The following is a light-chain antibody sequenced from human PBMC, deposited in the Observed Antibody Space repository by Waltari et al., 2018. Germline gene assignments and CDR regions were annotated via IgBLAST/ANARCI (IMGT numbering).Light chain of an antibody. V-gene: IGLV2-14*03. CDR1: SSDVADYNY. J-gene: IGLJ3*02. Sequence: QSALTQPASVSGSPGQSVTISCTGASSDVADYNYVSWYQLHPGKAPKLIVHDVSQRPSWISDLFSGSKSGNTASLTITGLQLEDEADYYCSSYTRSSTWVFGGGTKLTVL. CDR2: DVS. CDR3: SSYTRSSTWV.